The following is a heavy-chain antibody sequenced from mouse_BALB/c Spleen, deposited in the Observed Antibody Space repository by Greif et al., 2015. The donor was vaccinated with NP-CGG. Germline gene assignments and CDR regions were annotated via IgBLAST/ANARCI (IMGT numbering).Heavy chain of an antibody. CDR1: GYTFTSYW. Sequence: QVQLQQSGAELVKPGAPVKLSCKASGYTFTSYWMNWVKQRPGRGLEWIGRIDPSDSETHYNQKFKDKAKLTVDKSSSTAYIQLSSLTSEDSAVYYCARRRDDYDVAMDYWGQGTSVTVSS. J-gene: IGHJ4*01. CDR3: ARRRDDYDVAMDY. D-gene: IGHD2-4*01. CDR2: IDPSDSET. V-gene: IGHV1-69*02.